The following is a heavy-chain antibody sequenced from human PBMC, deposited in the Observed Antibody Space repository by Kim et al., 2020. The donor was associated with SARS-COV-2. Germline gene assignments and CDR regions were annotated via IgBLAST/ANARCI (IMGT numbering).Heavy chain of an antibody. Sequence: GGSLRLSCAASGFTFSSSWMHWVRQVPGKGLVCVSRINSDGSSTNYADSVKGRFTISRDNAKNTLFLQMNSLRAEDTSVYYCARDLTGLVADSWGHGTLVTVSS. CDR1: GFTFSSSW. CDR2: INSDGSST. D-gene: IGHD2-15*01. J-gene: IGHJ5*01. V-gene: IGHV3-74*01. CDR3: ARDLTGLVADS.